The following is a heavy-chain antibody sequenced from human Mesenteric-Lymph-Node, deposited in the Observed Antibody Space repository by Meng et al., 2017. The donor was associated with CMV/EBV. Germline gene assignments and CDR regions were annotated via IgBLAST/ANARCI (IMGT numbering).Heavy chain of an antibody. CDR2: INPNSGVT. CDR1: GYTFTGYY. V-gene: IGHV1-2*02. D-gene: IGHD5-24*01. Sequence: ASVKVSCTASGYTFTGYYIHWVRQAPGQGLEWMGWINPNSGVTNYAQKSQGMVTMTRDTSISTAYMELSRLRSDDTAVYYCASERWLQRFDYWGQGTLVTVSS. CDR3: ASERWLQRFDY. J-gene: IGHJ4*02.